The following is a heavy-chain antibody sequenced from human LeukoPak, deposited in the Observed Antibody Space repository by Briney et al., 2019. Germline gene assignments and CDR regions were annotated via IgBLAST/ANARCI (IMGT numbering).Heavy chain of an antibody. J-gene: IGHJ1*01. CDR3: AKVPWYYDSSGYYYGVRYFQH. Sequence: GGTLRLSCAASGFTFSSYGMSWVRQAPGKGLEWVSAISGSGGSTYYADSVKGRFTISRGNSKNTLYLQMNSLRAEDTAVYYCAKVPWYYDSSGYYYGVRYFQHWGQGTLVTVSS. D-gene: IGHD3-22*01. V-gene: IGHV3-23*01. CDR2: ISGSGGST. CDR1: GFTFSSYG.